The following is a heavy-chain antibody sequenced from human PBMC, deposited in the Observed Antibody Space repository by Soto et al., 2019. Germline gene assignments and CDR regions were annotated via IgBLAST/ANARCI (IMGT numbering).Heavy chain of an antibody. V-gene: IGHV1-3*01. CDR1: GYTFNNYF. D-gene: IGHD1-20*01. J-gene: IGHJ4*02. CDR3: ARRYADITGATFVH. Sequence: ASVKVSCKASGYTFNNYFMHWVRQAPGQRLEWMGCINAGNGDTTFSQNFQGRLTLTRDTSASTAYMELSSLRSEDTAVYYCARRYADITGATFVHWGQGALVTVSS. CDR2: INAGNGDT.